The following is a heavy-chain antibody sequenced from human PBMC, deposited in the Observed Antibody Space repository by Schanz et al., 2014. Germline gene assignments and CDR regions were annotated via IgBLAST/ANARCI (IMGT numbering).Heavy chain of an antibody. Sequence: QVQLVESGGGVVQPGRSLRLSCAGSGFSFSDYGMHWVRQAPGRGLEWVAVISYHGSERYYADSVKGRFTISRDNSKNSLYLQMNSPTTEDTAVYFCAKSYDTSGYSGFDYWGQGTLVTVSS. CDR2: ISYHGSER. CDR1: GFSFSDYG. V-gene: IGHV3-30*18. CDR3: AKSYDTSGYSGFDY. D-gene: IGHD3-22*01. J-gene: IGHJ4*02.